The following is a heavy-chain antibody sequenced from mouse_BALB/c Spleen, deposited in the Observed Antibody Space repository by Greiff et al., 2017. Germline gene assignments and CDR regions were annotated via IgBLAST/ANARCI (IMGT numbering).Heavy chain of an antibody. J-gene: IGHJ4*01. CDR1: GFTFTDYY. CDR2: IRNKANGYTT. Sequence: EVQRVESGGGLVQPGGSLRLSCATSGFTFTDYYMSWVRQPPGKALEWLGFIRNKANGYTTEYSASVKGRFTISRDNSQSILYLQMNTLRAEDSATYYCARRYGAMDYWGQGTSVTVSS. CDR3: ARRYGAMDY. V-gene: IGHV7-3*02. D-gene: IGHD2-12*01.